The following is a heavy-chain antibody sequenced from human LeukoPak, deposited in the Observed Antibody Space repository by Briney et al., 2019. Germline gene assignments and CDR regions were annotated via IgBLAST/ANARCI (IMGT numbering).Heavy chain of an antibody. Sequence: PSETLSLTCAVYGGSFSGYYWSWIRQPPGKGLEWIGEINHSGSTNYNPSLKSRVTISVDTSKNQFSLKLGSVTAADTAVYYCARDPRRFSLGYYHSSHGYNGMDVWGQGTTVTVSS. CDR3: ARDPRRFSLGYYHSSHGYNGMDV. CDR1: GGSFSGYY. V-gene: IGHV4-34*01. CDR2: INHSGST. D-gene: IGHD3-3*01. J-gene: IGHJ6*02.